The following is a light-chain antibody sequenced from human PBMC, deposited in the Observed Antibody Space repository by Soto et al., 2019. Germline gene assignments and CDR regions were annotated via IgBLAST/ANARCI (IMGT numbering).Light chain of an antibody. CDR1: SSDVGSDNP. CDR2: EGS. V-gene: IGLV2-23*01. CDR3: RSYGDRRRVYV. J-gene: IGLJ1*01. Sequence: QSALTQPASVSGAPGQTITISCTGTSSDVGSDNPVSWYQQHPGKAPKLIIYEGSKRPSGVSNRFSGSKSGNTASLAISGLQAEDEAEYYCRSYGDRRRVYVFGSGTKLTVL.